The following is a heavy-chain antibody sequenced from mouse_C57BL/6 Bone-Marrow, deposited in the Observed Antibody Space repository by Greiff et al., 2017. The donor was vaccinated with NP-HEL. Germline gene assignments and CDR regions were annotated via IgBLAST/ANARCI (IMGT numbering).Heavy chain of an antibody. V-gene: IGHV1-62-3*01. CDR3: ASWAWFAY. D-gene: IGHD4-1*01. CDR1: GYTFTSYW. CDR2: IDPNSGGT. Sequence: QVQLQQPGADLVKPGASVKLSCKASGYTFTSYWMHWVKQRPGRGLEWIGRIDPNSGGTKFNEKFKTKATLTVDKPSSTAYMELRSLTSEDSAVYFCASWAWFAYWGQGTLVTVSA. J-gene: IGHJ3*01.